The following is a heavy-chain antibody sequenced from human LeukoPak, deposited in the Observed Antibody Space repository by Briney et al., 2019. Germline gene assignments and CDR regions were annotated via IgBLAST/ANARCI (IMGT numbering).Heavy chain of an antibody. CDR1: GGTFSSYA. CDR3: AREDGDYAVYDY. CDR2: IIPILGIA. D-gene: IGHD4-17*01. J-gene: IGHJ4*02. V-gene: IGHV1-69*04. Sequence: GASVKVSCKASGGTFSSYAISWVRQAPGQGLEWMGRIIPILGIANYAQKFQGRVTITADKSTSTAYMELSSLRSEDTAVYYCAREDGDYAVYDYWGQGTLVTVSS.